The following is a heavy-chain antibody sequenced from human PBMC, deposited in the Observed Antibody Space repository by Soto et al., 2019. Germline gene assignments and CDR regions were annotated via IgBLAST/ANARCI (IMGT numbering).Heavy chain of an antibody. V-gene: IGHV3-9*01. Sequence: GGSLRLSCAASGFTFDDYAMHWVRQAPGKGLEWVSGISWNSGSIGYADSVKGRFTISRDDAKNSLYLQMNSLRAEDTALYYCAKDRVAAAGDDAFDIWGQGTMVTVS. CDR2: ISWNSGSI. CDR3: AKDRVAAAGDDAFDI. D-gene: IGHD6-13*01. CDR1: GFTFDDYA. J-gene: IGHJ3*02.